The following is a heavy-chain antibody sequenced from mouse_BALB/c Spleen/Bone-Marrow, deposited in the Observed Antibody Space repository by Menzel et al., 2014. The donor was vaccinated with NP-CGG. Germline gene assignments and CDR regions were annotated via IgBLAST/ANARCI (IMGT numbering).Heavy chain of an antibody. CDR3: TIVAY. J-gene: IGHJ3*01. CDR1: GYTFTDYT. V-gene: IGHV1-15*01. CDR2: IDPETGGT. Sequence: VQLQQSGAELVRPGTSVTLSCKASGYTFTDYTMHWVKQTPVHTPEWIGLIDPETGGTAYNQRFKGKAIMTADKSSSTAYMDLRSLTSEDSAVYYCTIVAYWGQGTLVTVSA.